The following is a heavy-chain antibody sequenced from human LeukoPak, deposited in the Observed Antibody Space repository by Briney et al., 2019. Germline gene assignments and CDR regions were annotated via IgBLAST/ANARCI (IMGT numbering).Heavy chain of an antibody. D-gene: IGHD2-2*01. CDR3: ARHGYEPFWYFDY. CDR2: IYYSGST. CDR1: GGSISSYY. Sequence: PSETLSLTCTVSGGSISSYYWSWIRQPPGKGLEWIGYIYYSGSTNYNPSLKSRVTISVDTSKNQFSLKLSSVTAADTAVYYCARHGYEPFWYFDYWGQGTLVTVSS. V-gene: IGHV4-59*08. J-gene: IGHJ4*02.